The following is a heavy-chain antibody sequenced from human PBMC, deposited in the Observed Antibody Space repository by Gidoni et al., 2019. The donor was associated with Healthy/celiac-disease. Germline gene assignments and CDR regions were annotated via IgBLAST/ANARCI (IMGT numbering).Heavy chain of an antibody. CDR2: IRYDGSNK. D-gene: IGHD6-19*01. V-gene: IGHV3-30*02. CDR1: GFPFSSHG. Sequence: QVQLVESGGGVVQPGGSLRLSCAASGFPFSSHGMHWVRQAPGKGLEWVAFIRYDGSNKYYADSVKGRFTISRDNSKNTLYLQMNSLRAEDTAVYYCAKDGGIAVAGMWWGQGTLVTVSS. J-gene: IGHJ4*02. CDR3: AKDGGIAVAGMW.